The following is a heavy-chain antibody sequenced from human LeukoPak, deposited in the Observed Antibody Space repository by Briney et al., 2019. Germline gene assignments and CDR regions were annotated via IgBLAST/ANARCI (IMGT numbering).Heavy chain of an antibody. J-gene: IGHJ4*02. Sequence: GASVKVSCKASGGTFSSYAISWVRQAPGQGLEWMGGINPIFGTANYAQKFQGRVTITTDKATGTAYMELSSLRSEDTAVYYCARGSYYDFWSGYLNFNYWGQGTLVTVSS. CDR1: GGTFSSYA. CDR2: INPIFGTA. CDR3: ARGSYYDFWSGYLNFNY. D-gene: IGHD3-3*01. V-gene: IGHV1-69*05.